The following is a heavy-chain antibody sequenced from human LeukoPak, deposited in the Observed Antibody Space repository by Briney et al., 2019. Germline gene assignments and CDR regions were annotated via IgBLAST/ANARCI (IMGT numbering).Heavy chain of an antibody. D-gene: IGHD4-17*01. J-gene: IGHJ5*02. CDR3: ARDRAYGDLSNWFDP. V-gene: IGHV3-30-3*01. Sequence: GGSLRLSCAASGFTFSSYAMHWVRQAPGKGLEWVAVISYDGSNKYYADSVKGRFTISRDNSKNTLHLQMNSLRAEDTAVYYCARDRAYGDLSNWFDPWGQGTLVTVSS. CDR1: GFTFSSYA. CDR2: ISYDGSNK.